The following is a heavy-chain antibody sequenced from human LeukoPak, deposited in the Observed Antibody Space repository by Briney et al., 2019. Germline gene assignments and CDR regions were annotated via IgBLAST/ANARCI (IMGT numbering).Heavy chain of an antibody. V-gene: IGHV4-59*11. D-gene: IGHD3-22*01. J-gene: IGHJ4*02. CDR2: IYYSGST. Sequence: SETLSLPCTVSGGSISSHYWSWIRQPPGKGLEWIGYIYYSGSTNYNPSLKSRVTISVDTSKKQFSLKLSSVTAADTAVYYCARLAYYDDSSGYYAFDYWGQGTLVTVSS. CDR3: ARLAYYDDSSGYYAFDY. CDR1: GGSISSHY.